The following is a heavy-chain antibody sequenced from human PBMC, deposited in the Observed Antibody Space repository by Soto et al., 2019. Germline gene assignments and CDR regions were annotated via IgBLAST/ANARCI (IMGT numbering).Heavy chain of an antibody. V-gene: IGHV3-11*01. D-gene: IGHD4-17*01. Sequence: GGSLRLSCAASGFTFSDYYMSWIRQAPGKGLEWVSYISSSGSTIYYADSVKGRFTISRDNAKNSLYLQMNSLRAEDTAVYYCAGHDYGDYPTSDIAANWGQGTLVNVSS. CDR2: ISSSGSTI. J-gene: IGHJ4*02. CDR1: GFTFSDYY. CDR3: AGHDYGDYPTSDIAAN.